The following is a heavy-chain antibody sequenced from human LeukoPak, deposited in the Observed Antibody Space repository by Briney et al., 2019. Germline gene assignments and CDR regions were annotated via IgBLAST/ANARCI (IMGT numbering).Heavy chain of an antibody. CDR3: AKSWNYYDSSGDDALDI. V-gene: IGHV3-30*02. D-gene: IGHD3-22*01. CDR2: IRYDGSNK. J-gene: IGHJ3*02. Sequence: PGGSLRLSCAASGFTFSSYGMHWVRQAPGKGLEWVAFIRYDGSNKYYADSVKGRFTISRDNSKNTLYLQMNSLRAEDTAVYYCAKSWNYYDSSGDDALDIWGQGTMVTVSS. CDR1: GFTFSSYG.